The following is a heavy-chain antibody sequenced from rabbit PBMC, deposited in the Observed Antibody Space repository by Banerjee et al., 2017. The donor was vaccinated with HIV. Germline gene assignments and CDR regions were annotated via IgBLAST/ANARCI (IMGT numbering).Heavy chain of an antibody. CDR2: ITSGGGIT. D-gene: IGHD4-1*01. V-gene: IGHV1S40*01. CDR3: ARTYDGAWGSFDL. CDR1: GFTISSGYW. Sequence: QSLEESGGDLVKPGASLTLTCTASGFTISSGYWVCWVRQAPGKGLEWSACITSGGGITYYASWAKGRFTISKTSSTVDLKMTSLTAADTATYFCARTYDGAWGSFDLWGQGTLVTVS. J-gene: IGHJ4*01.